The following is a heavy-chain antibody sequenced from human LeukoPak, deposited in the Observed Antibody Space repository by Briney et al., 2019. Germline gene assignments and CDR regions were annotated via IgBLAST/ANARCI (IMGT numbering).Heavy chain of an antibody. D-gene: IGHD6-13*01. CDR1: GVSISSYY. CDR3: ARSPGFGSSWYDY. Sequence: PSETLSLTCTVSGVSISSYYWSWIRQPAGKGLEWIGRINTSGTSNYNPSLRSRVTMSVDTSKNQFSLNLTSVTAADTAVYFCARSPGFGSSWYDYWGQGTLVTVSS. V-gene: IGHV4-4*07. J-gene: IGHJ4*02. CDR2: INTSGTS.